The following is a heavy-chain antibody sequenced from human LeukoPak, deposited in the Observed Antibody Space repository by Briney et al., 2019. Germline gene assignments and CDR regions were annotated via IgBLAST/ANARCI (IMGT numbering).Heavy chain of an antibody. V-gene: IGHV3-23*01. CDR1: GFTFSSYA. J-gene: IGHJ4*02. CDR2: ISGSGGST. CDR3: AKDQIITMVRGVINLFDY. Sequence: GGSLRLSCAASGFTFSSYAMSWVRQAPGKGLEWVSAISGSGGSTYYADSVKGRFTISRDNSKNTLYLQMNSLRAEDTAVYYCAKDQIITMVRGVINLFDYWGQGTLVTVSS. D-gene: IGHD3-10*01.